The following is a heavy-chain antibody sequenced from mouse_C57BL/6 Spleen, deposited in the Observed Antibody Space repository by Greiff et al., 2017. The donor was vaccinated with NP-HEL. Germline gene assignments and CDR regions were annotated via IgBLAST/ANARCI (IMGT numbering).Heavy chain of an antibody. J-gene: IGHJ1*03. Sequence: EVKLVESGGGLVKPGGSLKLSCAASGFTFSSYAMSWVRQTPEKRLEWVATISDGGSYTYYPDNVKGRFTISRDNAKNNLYLQMSHLKSEDTAMYYCARDPMITDWYFDVWGTGTTVTVSS. V-gene: IGHV5-4*01. CDR1: GFTFSSYA. CDR2: ISDGGSYT. D-gene: IGHD2-4*01. CDR3: ARDPMITDWYFDV.